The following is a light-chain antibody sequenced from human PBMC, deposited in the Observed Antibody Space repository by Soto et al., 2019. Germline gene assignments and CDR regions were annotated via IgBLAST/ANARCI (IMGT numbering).Light chain of an antibody. J-gene: IGKJ1*01. CDR2: AAS. CDR3: QQFGNLPQT. CDR1: QTVNSNY. Sequence: EIVLTQSPGTLSLSAGERATLSCRASQTVNSNYFAWYQQKPGQAPRLLIYAASSRATGIPDRFSGSGSGTDFTLTINRLEPEDFAVYYCQQFGNLPQTFSQGTKVEIK. V-gene: IGKV3-20*01.